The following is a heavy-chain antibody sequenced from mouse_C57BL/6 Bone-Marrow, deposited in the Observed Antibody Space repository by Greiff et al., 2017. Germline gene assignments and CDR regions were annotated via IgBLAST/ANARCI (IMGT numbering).Heavy chain of an antibody. D-gene: IGHD4-1*01. V-gene: IGHV5-6*01. CDR3: ARHPGKGTY. J-gene: IGHJ3*01. CDR1: GFTFSSYG. Sequence: EVQLVESGGDLVKPGGSLKLSCAASGFTFSSYGMSWVRQTPDKRLEWVATISSGGSYTYYPDSVKGRFTISRDNAKNTLYLQMSSLKSEDTAMYYCARHPGKGTYWGQGTLVTVSA. CDR2: ISSGGSYT.